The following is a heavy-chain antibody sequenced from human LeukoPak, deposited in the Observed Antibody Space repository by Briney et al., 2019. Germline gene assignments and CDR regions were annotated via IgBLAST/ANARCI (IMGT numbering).Heavy chain of an antibody. D-gene: IGHD6-25*01. V-gene: IGHV2-5*02. CDR2: IYWDDDK. Sequence: SGPTLVHPTQTLTLTCTFSGFSFSTSRVGVGWIRQPPGKALEWLAHIYWDDDKRYSPSLKSRLTIAKVTFKNQVVLTMTNMDPVDTATYYCAHKARIGAQFDYWGQGTLVTVSS. J-gene: IGHJ4*02. CDR3: AHKARIGAQFDY. CDR1: GFSFSTSRVG.